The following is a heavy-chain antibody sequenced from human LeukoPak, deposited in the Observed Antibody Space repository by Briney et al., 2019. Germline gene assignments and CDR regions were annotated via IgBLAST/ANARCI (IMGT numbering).Heavy chain of an antibody. CDR1: GFIFSNYW. CDR2: IKPDGSDK. J-gene: IGHJ4*02. Sequence: GGSLRLSCAASGFIFSNYWMAWVRQTPEKGLEWVANIKPDGSDKYYVDSVRGRFTVSRDNARNSLYLQMNSLRAEDTAIYYCTRVGYIDEGIDYWGQGTLVTVSS. D-gene: IGHD5-24*01. CDR3: TRVGYIDEGIDY. V-gene: IGHV3-7*04.